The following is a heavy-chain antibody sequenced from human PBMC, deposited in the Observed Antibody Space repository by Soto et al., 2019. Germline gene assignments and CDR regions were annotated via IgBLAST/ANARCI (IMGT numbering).Heavy chain of an antibody. D-gene: IGHD3-10*01. J-gene: IGHJ4*02. V-gene: IGHV3-64D*06. CDR2: ISSNGGST. CDR1: GFTFSSYA. Sequence: PGGSLRLSCSASGFTFSSYAMHWVRQAPGKGLEYVSAISSNGGSTYYADSVKGRFTISRDNSKNTLYLQMSSLRAEDTAVYYCVKGPPYGSGSYYFDYWGQGTLVTVSS. CDR3: VKGPPYGSGSYYFDY.